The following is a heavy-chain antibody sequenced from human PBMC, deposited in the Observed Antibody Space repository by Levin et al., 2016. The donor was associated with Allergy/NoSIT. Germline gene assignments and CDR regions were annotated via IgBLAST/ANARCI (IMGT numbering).Heavy chain of an antibody. V-gene: IGHV1-2*02. J-gene: IGHJ5*02. CDR1: GYIFAGYY. CDR2: INPRSEDT. Sequence: ASVKVSCKAAGYIFAGYYMHWVRQAPGQGLEWMGWINPRSEDTNYAQQFQGRVTMTRDTSINTAYMELNRLRADDTAVYYCARHLSEYDFWSGCSNCFDPWGQGTLVIVSS. D-gene: IGHD3-3*01. CDR3: ARHLSEYDFWSGCSNCFDP.